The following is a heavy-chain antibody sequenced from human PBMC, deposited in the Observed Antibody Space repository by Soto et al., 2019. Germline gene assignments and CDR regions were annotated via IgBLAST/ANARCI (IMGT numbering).Heavy chain of an antibody. Sequence: QVQLQESGPGLVKPSETLSLTCTVYGVSVSSGSSYWSWIRQPPGKGLEWIGYIYHSGSTDYNPSLKSRVTIAADTSKNHSSRKMSSVTAADTAVYYCASEIAADAFDIWGQGTMVTVSS. V-gene: IGHV4-61*03. D-gene: IGHD6-13*01. J-gene: IGHJ3*02. CDR1: GVSVSSGSSY. CDR2: IYHSGST. CDR3: ASEIAADAFDI.